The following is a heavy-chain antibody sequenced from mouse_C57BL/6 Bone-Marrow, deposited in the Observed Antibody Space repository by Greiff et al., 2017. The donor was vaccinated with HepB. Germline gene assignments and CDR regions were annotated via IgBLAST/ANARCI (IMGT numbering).Heavy chain of an antibody. D-gene: IGHD2-12*01. CDR1: GYTFTSYW. V-gene: IGHV1-55*01. CDR3: ARRVLRREAMDY. Sequence: VQLQQPGAELVKPGASVKMSCKASGYTFTSYWITWVKQRPGQGLEWIGDIYPGSGSTNYNEKFKSKATLTVDTSSSTAYMQLSSLTSEDSAVYYCARRVLRREAMDYWGQGTSVTVSS. J-gene: IGHJ4*01. CDR2: IYPGSGST.